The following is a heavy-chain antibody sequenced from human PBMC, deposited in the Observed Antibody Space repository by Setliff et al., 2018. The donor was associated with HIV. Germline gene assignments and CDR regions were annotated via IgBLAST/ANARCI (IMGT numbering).Heavy chain of an antibody. V-gene: IGHV3-21*01. CDR1: GFTFNTYT. CDR3: ARSGGIGNYHWDV. J-gene: IGHJ6*03. CDR2: ISSNIIYI. Sequence: PGGSLRLSCAASGFTFNTYTMNWVRQAPGKGLEWISSISSNIIYIYYADSVRGRFTISRDNAKNSLYLQMNSLRVEDTAVYYCARSGGIGNYHWDVWGKGTTVTVSS. D-gene: IGHD3-16*01.